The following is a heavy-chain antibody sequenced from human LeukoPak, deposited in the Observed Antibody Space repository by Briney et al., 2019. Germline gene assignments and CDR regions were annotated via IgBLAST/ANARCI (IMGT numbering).Heavy chain of an antibody. CDR2: INNNGDSP. V-gene: IGHV3-64*01. D-gene: IGHD6-6*01. Sequence: PGGSVRLSCVASGFTFNRFAMHWVRQAPGKGLGYVSIINNNGDSPYYAKSVKGRFTISRDNSKNTLYLQMGSLTTEDMAVYYCARDGSYSSACCDHGGQDNLVTVSS. CDR1: GFTFNRFA. CDR3: ARDGSYSSACCDH. J-gene: IGHJ1*01.